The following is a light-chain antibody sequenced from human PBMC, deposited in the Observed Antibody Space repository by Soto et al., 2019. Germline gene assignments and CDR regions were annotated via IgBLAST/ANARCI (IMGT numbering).Light chain of an antibody. CDR1: QGISND. V-gene: IGKV1-27*01. J-gene: IGKJ1*01. Sequence: DIQMTQSPSSLSASVGDRVTITCRASQGISNDLAWDQQKPGKVPKLLIYAASTLQSGVPSRFSGSGSGKDFTLTISSLQPEDVATYYCQKYNSAPRTVGQGTKVEIK. CDR3: QKYNSAPRT. CDR2: AAS.